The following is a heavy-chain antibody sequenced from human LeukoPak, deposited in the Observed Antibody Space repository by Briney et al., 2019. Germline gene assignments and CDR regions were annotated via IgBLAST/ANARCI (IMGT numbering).Heavy chain of an antibody. J-gene: IGHJ4*02. CDR2: ISYDGSNK. CDR1: GFTFSSYA. V-gene: IGHV3-30-3*01. CDR3: ARDLGDYNFDY. D-gene: IGHD4-17*01. Sequence: GGSLRLSCAASGFTFSSYAMHWVRQAPGKGLEWVAVISYDGSNKYYADSVKGRFTISRDNAKNTLYLQMNSLRAEDTAVYYCARDLGDYNFDYWGQGTLVTVSS.